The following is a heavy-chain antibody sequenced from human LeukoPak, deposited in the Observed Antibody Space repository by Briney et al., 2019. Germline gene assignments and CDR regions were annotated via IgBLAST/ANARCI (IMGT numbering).Heavy chain of an antibody. V-gene: IGHV3-23*01. CDR2: ISGSGGST. D-gene: IGHD3-22*01. CDR3: ATSMYYYDSRDFLYY. Sequence: GGSLRLSCAASGFTFSSYAMSWVRQAPGKGLEWVSAISGSGGSTYYADSVKGRFTISRDNSKNTLYLQMNSLRAEDTAVYYCATSMYYYDSRDFLYYWGQGTLVTVSS. CDR1: GFTFSSYA. J-gene: IGHJ4*02.